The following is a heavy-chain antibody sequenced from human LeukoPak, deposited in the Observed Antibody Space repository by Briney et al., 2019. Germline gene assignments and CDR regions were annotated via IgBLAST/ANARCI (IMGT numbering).Heavy chain of an antibody. J-gene: IGHJ4*02. CDR3: AREGDGYNSPIDY. CDR1: GFTLSTYS. V-gene: IGHV3-21*01. Sequence: GGSLRLSCAASGFTLSTYSLNWVRQAPGKGLEWVSSISSSSLYIYYADSVKGRFTISRDNAKNSLFLQMNSLRAEDTAVYYCAREGDGYNSPIDYWGQGTLVTVSS. CDR2: ISSSSLYI. D-gene: IGHD5-24*01.